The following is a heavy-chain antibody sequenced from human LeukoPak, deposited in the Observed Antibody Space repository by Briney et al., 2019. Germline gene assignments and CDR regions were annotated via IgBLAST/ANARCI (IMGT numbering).Heavy chain of an antibody. CDR2: INSDGSST. CDR1: GFNFRNYW. Sequence: GGSLRLSCAASGFNFRNYWMHWVRQAPGKGLVWVSRINSDGSSTSYADSVKGRFTISRDNFKNTLYLQMNSLRAEDTAVYYCAKDRRSLEWLLYRLAFDIWGQGTMVTVSS. D-gene: IGHD3-3*01. V-gene: IGHV3-74*01. CDR3: AKDRRSLEWLLYRLAFDI. J-gene: IGHJ3*02.